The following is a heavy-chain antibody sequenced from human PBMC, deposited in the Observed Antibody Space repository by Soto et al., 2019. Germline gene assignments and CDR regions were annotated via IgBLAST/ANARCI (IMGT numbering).Heavy chain of an antibody. J-gene: IGHJ4*02. CDR3: VRFAYGDFGL. Sequence: EAQLVESGGGLVQPGGSLRLSCAASGFTHNSYWMSWVRQAPGKGLVWVSRINSGGSSTSYADSVKGRFTISRDNARNTMNLQMNSLGAADSYVSYCVRFAYGDFGLWGQGTLVTVSS. CDR1: GFTHNSYW. D-gene: IGHD4-17*01. CDR2: INSGGSST. V-gene: IGHV3-74*01.